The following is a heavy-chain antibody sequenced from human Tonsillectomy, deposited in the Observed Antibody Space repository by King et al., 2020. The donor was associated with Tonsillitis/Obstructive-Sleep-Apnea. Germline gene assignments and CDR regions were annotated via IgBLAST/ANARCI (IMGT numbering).Heavy chain of an antibody. D-gene: IGHD2-15*01. Sequence: VQLVESGGGLVQPGGSLRLSCAASGFTFSSFDMHWVRQATGKGLEWVSGIVTAGDTYYPGPVKGRFTISREDAKNSLFLQMNSLRAGDTAVYYCTRGFCSGGTCYPLFDYWGQGTLVTVSS. CDR3: TRGFCSGGTCYPLFDY. J-gene: IGHJ4*02. CDR1: GFTFSSFD. V-gene: IGHV3-13*04. CDR2: IVTAGDT.